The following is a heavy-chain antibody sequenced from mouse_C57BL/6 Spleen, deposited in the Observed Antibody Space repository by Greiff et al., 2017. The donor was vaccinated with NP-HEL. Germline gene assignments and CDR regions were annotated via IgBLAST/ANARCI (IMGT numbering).Heavy chain of an antibody. V-gene: IGHV5-17*01. J-gene: IGHJ4*01. CDR2: ISSGSSTI. CDR3: ATRNSLYAMDY. CDR1: GFTFSDYG. Sequence: EVQVVESGGGLVKPGGSLKLSCAASGFTFSDYGMHWVRQAPEKGLEWVAYISSGSSTIYYADTVKGRFTISRDNAKNTLFLQMTSLRSEDTAMYYCATRNSLYAMDYWCQGTSVTVSS.